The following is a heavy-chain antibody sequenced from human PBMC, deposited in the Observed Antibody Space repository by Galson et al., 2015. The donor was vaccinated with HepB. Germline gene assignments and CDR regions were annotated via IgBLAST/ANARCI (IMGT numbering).Heavy chain of an antibody. CDR2: ISSSSSYI. Sequence: SLRLSCAASGFTFSSYSMNWVRQAPGKGLEWVSSISSSSSYIYYADSVKGRFTISRDNAKNSLYLQMNSPRVEDTAVYYCSTRSGASGWYSYFQHWGQGTLVTVSS. CDR1: GFTFSSYS. J-gene: IGHJ1*01. D-gene: IGHD6-19*01. V-gene: IGHV3-21*04. CDR3: STRSGASGWYSYFQH.